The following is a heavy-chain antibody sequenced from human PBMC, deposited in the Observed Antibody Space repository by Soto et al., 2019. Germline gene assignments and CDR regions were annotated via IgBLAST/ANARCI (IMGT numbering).Heavy chain of an antibody. Sequence: VSVKVTCKACGDGLASCDRKWVQQATEQGLEWMGWMNPNSGNTGYAQKFQGRVTMTGNTSISTAYMELSSLRSEDTAVYYCARALYDTDSLPVGAEPRNYAMAVWGPGTTVTVSS. J-gene: IGHJ6*02. CDR2: MNPNSGNT. D-gene: IGHD3-22*01. CDR1: GDGLASCD. CDR3: ARALYDTDSLPVGAEPRNYAMAV. V-gene: IGHV1-8*01.